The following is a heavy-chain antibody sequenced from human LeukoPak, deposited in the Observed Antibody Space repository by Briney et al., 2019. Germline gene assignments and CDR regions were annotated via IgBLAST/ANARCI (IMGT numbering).Heavy chain of an antibody. V-gene: IGHV3-21*01. J-gene: IGHJ6*03. Sequence: GGSLRLSCAASGFTFSSYSMNWVRQAPGKGLEWVSSITSSSSYIYYADSVKGRFTISRDNSKNTLFLQMNSLRAEDTAAYYCAKLRLGYRSGGSCSRGGTPMDVWGKGTTVTISS. D-gene: IGHD2-15*01. CDR3: AKLRLGYRSGGSCSRGGTPMDV. CDR2: ITSSSSYI. CDR1: GFTFSSYS.